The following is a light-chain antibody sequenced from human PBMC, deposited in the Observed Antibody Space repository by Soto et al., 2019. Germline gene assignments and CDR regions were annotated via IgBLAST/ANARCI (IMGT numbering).Light chain of an antibody. CDR1: SNDIGGYNY. CDR2: DVS. CDR3: SSYTTSNTRQIV. Sequence: QSALTQPSSVSGSPGQSITISCTGTSNDIGGYNYVSWYQHHPGKAPKLIIYDVSNRPSGVSILFSGSKSDNTASLTISGLQPEDEADYHCSSYTTSNTRQIVFGTGTKVTVL. J-gene: IGLJ1*01. V-gene: IGLV2-14*03.